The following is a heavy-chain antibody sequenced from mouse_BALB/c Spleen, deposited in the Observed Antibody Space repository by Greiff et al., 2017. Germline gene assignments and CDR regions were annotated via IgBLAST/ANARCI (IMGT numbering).Heavy chain of an antibody. CDR2: IYPGNSDT. V-gene: IGHV1-5*01. J-gene: IGHJ1*01. D-gene: IGHD1-1*01. CDR1: GYTFTSYW. Sequence: DVKLQESGTVLARPGASVKMSCKASGYTFTSYWMHWVKQRPGQGLEWIGAIYPGNSDTSYNQKFKGKAKLTAVTSTSTAYMELSSLTNEDSAVYYCTRGGYYYGSSYWYFDVWGAGTTVTVSS. CDR3: TRGGYYYGSSYWYFDV.